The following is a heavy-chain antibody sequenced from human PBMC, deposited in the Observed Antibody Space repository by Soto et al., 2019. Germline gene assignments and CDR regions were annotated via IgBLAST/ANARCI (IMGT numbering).Heavy chain of an antibody. J-gene: IGHJ6*02. CDR3: ASFRSAGIAAAGTAYNRYYYGMDV. V-gene: IGHV4-34*01. CDR1: GGSFSGYY. D-gene: IGHD6-13*01. CDR2: INHSGST. Sequence: SETLYLTCAVYGGSFSGYYWSWIRQPPGKGLEWIGEINHSGSTNYNPSLKSRVTISVDTSKNQFSLKLSSVTAADTAVYYCASFRSAGIAAAGTAYNRYYYGMDVWGQGTTVTVSS.